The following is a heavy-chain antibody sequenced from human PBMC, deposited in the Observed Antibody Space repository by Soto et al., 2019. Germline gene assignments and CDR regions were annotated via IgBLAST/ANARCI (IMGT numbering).Heavy chain of an antibody. J-gene: IGHJ3*02. D-gene: IGHD4-17*01. V-gene: IGHV4-4*02. CDR2: IFHSGST. CDR3: AREVDYGDSTTFDI. CDR1: SGSISSNNW. Sequence: QLQLQESGPGLVKPSGTLSLTCAVSSGSISSNNWWSWVRQPPGKGLEWIGKIFHSGSTNYIPSLKSRVTIFIDKSKNQFSLKLNSVTAADTAVYYCAREVDYGDSTTFDIWGQGTMVIVSS.